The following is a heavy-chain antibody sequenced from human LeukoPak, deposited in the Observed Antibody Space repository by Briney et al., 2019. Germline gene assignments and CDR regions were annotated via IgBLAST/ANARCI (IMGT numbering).Heavy chain of an antibody. CDR1: RFTFSSYA. V-gene: IGHV3-23*01. CDR2: ISGSGGST. CDR3: AKDSAYTPTSFDY. J-gene: IGHJ4*02. D-gene: IGHD2-15*01. Sequence: GGPLRLSCAASRFTFSSYAMSWVRQAPGKGLEWVSAISGSGGSTYYADSVKGRFTISRDDSKNTLYLQMNSLRAEDTAVYYCAKDSAYTPTSFDYWGQGTLVTVSS.